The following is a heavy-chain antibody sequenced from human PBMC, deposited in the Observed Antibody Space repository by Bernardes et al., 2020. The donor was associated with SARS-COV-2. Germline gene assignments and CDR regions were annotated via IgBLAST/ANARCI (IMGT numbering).Heavy chain of an antibody. CDR2: ISISSSYI. CDR1: GFTFSSYS. D-gene: IGHD2-15*01. CDR3: ARALGWDIVVVVAAYYYDYGMDV. J-gene: IGHJ6*04. V-gene: IGHV3-21*01. Sequence: GGSLRLSCAASGFTFSSYSMNWVRQAPGKGLEWVSSISISSSYIYYADSVKGRFTISRDNAKNSLYLQMNSLRAEDTAVYYCARALGWDIVVVVAAYYYDYGMDVWGKGTTVTVSS.